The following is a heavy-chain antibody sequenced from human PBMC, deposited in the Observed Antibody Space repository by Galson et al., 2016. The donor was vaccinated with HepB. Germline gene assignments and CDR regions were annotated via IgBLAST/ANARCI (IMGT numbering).Heavy chain of an antibody. CDR2: VSYRGKT. D-gene: IGHD4-17*01. CDR3: ARHTWRVTTPNWFDP. J-gene: IGHJ5*02. Sequence: SETLYLTCTVSGGSISRWGYYWAWIRQFPGKGLEWIGTVSYRGKTYDNPSFKSRVVISVDTSKNQFSLTLNSVTAADTAVYYCARHTWRVTTPNWFDPWGQGNLVTVAS. V-gene: IGHV4-39*01. CDR1: GGSISRWGYY.